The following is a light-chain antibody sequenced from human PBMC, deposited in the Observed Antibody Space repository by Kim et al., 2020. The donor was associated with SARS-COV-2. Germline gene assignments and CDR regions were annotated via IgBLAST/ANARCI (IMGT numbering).Light chain of an antibody. CDR3: QSADSSDTFWV. J-gene: IGLJ3*02. V-gene: IGLV3-25*03. CDR2: XDT. CDR1: AXPKXY. Sequence: QTSRIPXPVHAXPKXYSXWXQQXXXQAPVVXXYXDTERPSGIPXRXSGSTSGTTVTLTISGVQAXXXADYYCQSADSSDTFWVFGGGTQLTVL.